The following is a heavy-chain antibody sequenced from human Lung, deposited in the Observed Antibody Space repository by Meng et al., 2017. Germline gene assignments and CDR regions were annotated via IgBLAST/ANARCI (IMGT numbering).Heavy chain of an antibody. J-gene: IGHJ4*02. D-gene: IGHD2-8*02. CDR1: GFTFSNYA. V-gene: IGHV3-23*01. Sequence: EVQLLESGGGLVQPGGSLRLSCAASGFTFSNYAMSWVRQAPEKGLEWVSATAATDGGTYYAASVRGRFTISRDNSKNTLSLQMNSLRADDTAIYYCARGTRVSCTGVICYPFDFWGQGTLVTVSS. CDR2: TAATDGGT. CDR3: ARGTRVSCTGVICYPFDF.